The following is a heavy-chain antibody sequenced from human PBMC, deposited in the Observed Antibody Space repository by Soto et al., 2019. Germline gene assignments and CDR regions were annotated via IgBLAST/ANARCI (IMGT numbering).Heavy chain of an antibody. V-gene: IGHV1-2*02. D-gene: IGHD3-22*01. Sequence: ASVKVSCKASGYTFTGYYMQWVRQAPGQGLEWMGWINPNSGGTNYAQKFQGRVTMTRDTSISTAYMELSRLRSDDTAVYYCARGRWYYYDSSGYRHAFDIWGQGTMVTVSS. CDR1: GYTFTGYY. J-gene: IGHJ3*02. CDR2: INPNSGGT. CDR3: ARGRWYYYDSSGYRHAFDI.